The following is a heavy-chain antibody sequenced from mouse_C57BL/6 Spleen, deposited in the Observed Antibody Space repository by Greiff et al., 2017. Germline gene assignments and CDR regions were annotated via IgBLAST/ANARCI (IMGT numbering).Heavy chain of an antibody. Sequence: QVQLQQSGAELVKPGASVKISCKASGYAFSSYWMNWVKQRPGKGLEWIGQIYPGDGDTNYNGKFKGKATLTADKSSSTAYMQLSSLTSEDSAVYFCARKDYYGSSYWYFEGWGTGTTVTVST. J-gene: IGHJ1*03. V-gene: IGHV1-80*01. D-gene: IGHD1-1*01. CDR3: ARKDYYGSSYWYFEG. CDR2: IYPGDGDT. CDR1: GYAFSSYW.